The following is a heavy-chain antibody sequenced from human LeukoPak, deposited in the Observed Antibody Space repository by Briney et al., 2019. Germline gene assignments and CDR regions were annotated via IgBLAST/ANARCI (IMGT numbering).Heavy chain of an antibody. CDR3: ARAQRGGLSGSVGGLFASYYTYHYMDV. V-gene: IGHV1-46*01. CDR1: GYTFTMYY. D-gene: IGHD3-16*01. J-gene: IGHJ6*03. Sequence: ASVKVSCKASGYTFTMYYIHWVRQAPGQGLEWMGMINPSDGATTYAQRFQGRVTMTRDMSTTTVYMDLRSLRSEDTAVYFGARAQRGGLSGSVGGLFASYYTYHYMDVWGRGTTVTVSS. CDR2: INPSDGAT.